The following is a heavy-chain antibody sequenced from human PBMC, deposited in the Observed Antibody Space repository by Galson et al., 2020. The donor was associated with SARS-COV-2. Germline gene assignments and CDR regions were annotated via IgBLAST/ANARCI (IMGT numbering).Heavy chain of an antibody. CDR1: GFTFSSYG. CDR3: AKDRSDCSGGSCYFIGWFDA. V-gene: IGHV3-30*18. CDR2: ISYDGSNK. J-gene: IGHJ5*02. Sequence: TGGSLRLSCAASGFTFSSYGMHWVRQAPGKGLEWVAVISYDGSNKYYADSVKGRFTISRDNSKNTLYLQMNSLRAEDTAVYYCAKDRSDCSGGSCYFIGWFDAWGQGTLVTVSS. D-gene: IGHD2-15*01.